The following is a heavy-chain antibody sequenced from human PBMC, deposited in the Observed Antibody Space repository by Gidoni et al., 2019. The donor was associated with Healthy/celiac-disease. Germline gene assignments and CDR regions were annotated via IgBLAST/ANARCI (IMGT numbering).Heavy chain of an antibody. Sequence: QVQLVESGGGVVQPGRSLRLSCAASGFTFSSYGMHWVRQAPGKGLEWVAVISYDGSNKYYADSVKGRFTISRDNSKNTLYLQMNSLRAEDTAVYYCAKDSSQQLVRGIFDYWGQGTLVTVSS. CDR1: GFTFSSYG. CDR2: ISYDGSNK. V-gene: IGHV3-30*18. D-gene: IGHD6-13*01. J-gene: IGHJ4*02. CDR3: AKDSSQQLVRGIFDY.